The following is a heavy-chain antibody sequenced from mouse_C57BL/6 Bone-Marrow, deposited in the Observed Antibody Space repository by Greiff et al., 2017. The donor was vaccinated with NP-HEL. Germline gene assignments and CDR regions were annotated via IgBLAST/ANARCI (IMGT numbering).Heavy chain of an antibody. CDR2: IDPSDSYT. J-gene: IGHJ3*01. D-gene: IGHD2-4*01. Sequence: QVQLQQPGAELVKPGASVKLSCKASGYTFTSYWMQWVKQRPGQGLEWIREIDPSDSYTNYNQKFKGKATLTVDTSSSTAYMQLSSLTSEDSAVYYCVGYDYDDGFAWFAYWGQGTLVTVSA. CDR1: GYTFTSYW. CDR3: VGYDYDDGFAWFAY. V-gene: IGHV1-50*01.